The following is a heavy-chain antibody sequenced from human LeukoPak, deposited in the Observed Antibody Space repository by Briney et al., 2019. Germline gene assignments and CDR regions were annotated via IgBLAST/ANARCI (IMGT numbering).Heavy chain of an antibody. CDR3: VREPQAEYYFDY. CDR1: GLTFSSYW. CDR2: INSDGSST. J-gene: IGHJ4*02. V-gene: IGHV3-74*01. Sequence: PGVSLTLSCAASGLTFSSYWMHWVRQAPGKGLVWVSRINSDGSSTTYADSVKGRFTISRDNAKNTLYLQMNSLRAEDTAVYYCVREPQAEYYFDYWGQGTLVTVSS. D-gene: IGHD1-14*01.